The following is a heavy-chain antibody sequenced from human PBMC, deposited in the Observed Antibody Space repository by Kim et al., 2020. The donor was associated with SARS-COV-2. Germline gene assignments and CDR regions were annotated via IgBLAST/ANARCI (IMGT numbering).Heavy chain of an antibody. CDR1: GYRFSNDW. CDR3: ARPATGFSNNAFDT. Sequence: GESLKISCRGSGYRFSNDWIGWVRQTAGKGLEYMGIIYPGDSDTRYSPSFQGQVTMSVDKSINTAYLHWNSLRASDTAMYYCARPATGFSNNAFDTWGQGTMVTVSS. CDR2: IYPGDSDT. V-gene: IGHV5-51*01. J-gene: IGHJ3*02. D-gene: IGHD3-3*02.